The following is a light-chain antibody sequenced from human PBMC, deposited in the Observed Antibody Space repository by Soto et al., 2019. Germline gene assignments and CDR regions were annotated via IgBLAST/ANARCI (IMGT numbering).Light chain of an antibody. Sequence: QVTQSPSSLSASVGDSVTITCRATQRISRYLNWYRQRPGRAPELLIYAASSLQSGVPSRFSGSGSGTDFTLTIISLQPEDFRTCSSHEGDRSRPSGQGTKV. V-gene: IGKV1-39*01. J-gene: IGKJ1*01. CDR2: AAS. CDR3: HEGDRSRP. CDR1: QRISRY.